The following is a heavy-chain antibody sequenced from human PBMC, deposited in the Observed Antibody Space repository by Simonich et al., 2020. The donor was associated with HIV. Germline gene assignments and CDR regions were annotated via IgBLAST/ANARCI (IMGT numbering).Heavy chain of an antibody. CDR2: IRPYGGNT. J-gene: IGHJ4*02. CDR3: ARGNTWFDY. V-gene: IGHV1-18*01. D-gene: IGHD1-1*01. Sequence: QVRLVQSGTEVKKPGASVKVSCKASGYTFTNYGITWVRQAPGQGLEWMGCIRPYGGNTNYAQNLQGRVTMTTDTSTSTAYMELRSLRSDDTAVYYCARGNTWFDYWGQGTLVTVSS. CDR1: GYTFTNYG.